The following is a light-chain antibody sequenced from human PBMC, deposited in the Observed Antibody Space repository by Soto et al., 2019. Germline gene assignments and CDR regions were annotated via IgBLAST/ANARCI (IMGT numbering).Light chain of an antibody. CDR2: AAS. V-gene: IGKV3-20*01. CDR1: RSFASSY. CDR3: QHFDSSPPYT. Sequence: EIVLTQSPVTLSLSPGERATLSCRASRSFASSYLGWYQQKPGQAPRLLIYAASTRATGTPDRFSGSGSATDFTLTISRLEPEDSAVYYCQHFDSSPPYTFGQGNKLEIK. J-gene: IGKJ2*01.